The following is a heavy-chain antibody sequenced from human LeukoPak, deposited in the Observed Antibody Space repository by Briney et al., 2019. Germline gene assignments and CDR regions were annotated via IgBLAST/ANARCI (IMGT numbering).Heavy chain of an antibody. CDR1: GGSFSGYY. Sequence: PSETLSLTCAVYGGSFSGYYWSWTRQPPGKGLEWIGEINHSGSTNYNPSLKSRVTISVDTSKNQFSLKLSSVTAADTAVYYCARAYYDSSGYIDYWGQGTLVTVSS. V-gene: IGHV4-34*01. CDR2: INHSGST. D-gene: IGHD3-22*01. CDR3: ARAYYDSSGYIDY. J-gene: IGHJ4*02.